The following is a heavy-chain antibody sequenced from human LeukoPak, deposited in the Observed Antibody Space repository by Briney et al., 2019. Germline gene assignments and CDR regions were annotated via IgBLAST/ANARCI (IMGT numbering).Heavy chain of an antibody. D-gene: IGHD3-22*01. V-gene: IGHV4-4*07. CDR3: ASGSYYYDSSGYCFDY. J-gene: IGHJ4*02. Sequence: SETLSLTCTVSGGSISSYYWSWIRQPAGKGLEWIGRIYTSGSTNYNPSLKSRVTMSVDTSKNQFSLKLSSVTAADTAVYYCASGSYYYDSSGYCFDYWGQGTLATVSS. CDR2: IYTSGST. CDR1: GGSISSYY.